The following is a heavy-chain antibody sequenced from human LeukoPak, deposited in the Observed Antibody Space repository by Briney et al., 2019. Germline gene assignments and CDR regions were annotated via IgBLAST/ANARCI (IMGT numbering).Heavy chain of an antibody. CDR1: GGSICSGDYY. J-gene: IGHJ5*02. CDR2: IYYSGST. V-gene: IGHV4-30-4*01. Sequence: PSQTLSLTCTVYGGSICSGDYYWSWIRQPPGTRLEWIGYIYYSGSTYYNPSLKSRVTISVDTSKNQFSLKLSSVTAADTAVYYCARVVFTMVRGIRDWFDPWGQGTLVTVSS. D-gene: IGHD3-10*01. CDR3: ARVVFTMVRGIRDWFDP.